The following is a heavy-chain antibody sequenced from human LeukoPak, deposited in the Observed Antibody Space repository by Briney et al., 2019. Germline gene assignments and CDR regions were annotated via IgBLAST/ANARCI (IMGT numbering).Heavy chain of an antibody. CDR3: AHAGAYYDILTGGSGWYYFDY. D-gene: IGHD3-9*01. Sequence: KESGPTLVKPTQTLTLTCTFSGFSLSTSGVGVGWIRQPPGKALEWLALIYWDDDKRYSPSLKSRLTIPKDTSKNQVVLTMTNMDPVDTATYYCAHAGAYYDILTGGSGWYYFDYWGQGTLVTVSS. CDR1: GFSLSTSGVG. J-gene: IGHJ4*02. CDR2: IYWDDDK. V-gene: IGHV2-5*02.